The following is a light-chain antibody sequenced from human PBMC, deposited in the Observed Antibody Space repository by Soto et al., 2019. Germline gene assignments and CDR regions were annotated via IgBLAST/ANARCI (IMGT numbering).Light chain of an antibody. CDR2: DVS. V-gene: IGLV2-11*01. Sequence: QSALTQPRSVSGAPGQSVTISCTGTSSDVGGYHYVSWYQQHPGKAHKLMIYDVSKRPSGVPDRFSGSKSGNAASLTISGLQAEDEADYDCCSYAGSYPCVFGVGTKVTVL. CDR1: SSDVGGYHY. CDR3: CSYAGSYPCV. J-gene: IGLJ3*02.